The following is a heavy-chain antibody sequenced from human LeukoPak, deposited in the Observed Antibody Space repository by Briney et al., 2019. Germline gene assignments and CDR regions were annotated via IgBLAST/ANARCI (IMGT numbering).Heavy chain of an antibody. V-gene: IGHV4-38-2*02. D-gene: IGHD3-3*01. Sequence: SETLSLTCTVSGYSISSGYYWGWIRQPPGKGLEWIGSIYHSGSTYYNPSLKSRVTISVDTSKNQFSLKLSSVTAADTAVYYCARGGVTIFGRRRNSVSDYWGQGTLVTVSS. CDR1: GYSISSGYY. CDR3: ARGGVTIFGRRRNSVSDY. J-gene: IGHJ4*02. CDR2: IYHSGST.